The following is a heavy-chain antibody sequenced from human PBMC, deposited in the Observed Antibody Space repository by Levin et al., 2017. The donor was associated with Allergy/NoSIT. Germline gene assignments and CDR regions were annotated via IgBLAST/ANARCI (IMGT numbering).Heavy chain of an antibody. V-gene: IGHV4-59*01. CDR2: IYYSGST. Sequence: SQTLSLTCTVSGGSISSYYWSWIRQPPGKGLEWIGYIYYSGSTNDNPSLKSRVTISVDTSKNQFSLKLSAVTAADTAVYYCARVVVVPAAIDYYGMDVWGQGTTVTVSS. J-gene: IGHJ6*02. CDR3: ARVVVVPAAIDYYGMDV. CDR1: GGSISSYY. D-gene: IGHD2-2*01.